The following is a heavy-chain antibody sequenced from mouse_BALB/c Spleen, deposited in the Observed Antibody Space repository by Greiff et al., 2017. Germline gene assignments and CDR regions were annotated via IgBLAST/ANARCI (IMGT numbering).Heavy chain of an antibody. CDR2: INPYNGDT. V-gene: IGHV1-20*02. CDR3: ARCLRGARADGYYPYYAMDY. D-gene: IGHD2-3*01. CDR1: GYSFTGYF. Sequence: EVQLQQSGPELVKPGASVKISCKASGYSFTGYFMNWVMQSHGKSLEWIGRINPYNGDTFYNQKFKGKATLTVDKSSSTAHMELRSLASEDSAVYYCARCLRGARADGYYPYYAMDYWGQGTSVTVSS. J-gene: IGHJ4*01.